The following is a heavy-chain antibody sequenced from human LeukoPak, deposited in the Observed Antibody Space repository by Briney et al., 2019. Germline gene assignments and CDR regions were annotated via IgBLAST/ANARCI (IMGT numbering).Heavy chain of an antibody. J-gene: IGHJ6*03. CDR3: ARAGRYVVRGVDGNMDV. D-gene: IGHD3-10*01. CDR1: GFTFSSYE. Sequence: GGSLRLSCAASGFTFSSYEMNWVRQAPGRGLEWVSYISSSGSTIYYADSVKGRFTISRDNAKNSLYLQMNSLRAEDTAVYYCARAGRYVVRGVDGNMDVWGKGTTVTVSS. CDR2: ISSSGSTI. V-gene: IGHV3-48*03.